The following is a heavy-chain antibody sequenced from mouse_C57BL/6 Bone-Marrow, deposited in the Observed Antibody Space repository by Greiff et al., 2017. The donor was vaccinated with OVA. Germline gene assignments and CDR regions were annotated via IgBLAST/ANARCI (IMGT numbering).Heavy chain of an antibody. J-gene: IGHJ3*01. Sequence: QVQLQQPGAELVKPGASVKLSCKASGYTFTSYWMQWVKQRPGQGLEWIGEIDPSASYTNYNQKFKGKATLTLDTSSSTAYMQLSSLTSEDSAVYYCARLGLGRAWFAYWGQGTLVTVSA. CDR2: IDPSASYT. CDR3: ARLGLGRAWFAY. CDR1: GYTFTSYW. D-gene: IGHD4-1*01. V-gene: IGHV1-50*01.